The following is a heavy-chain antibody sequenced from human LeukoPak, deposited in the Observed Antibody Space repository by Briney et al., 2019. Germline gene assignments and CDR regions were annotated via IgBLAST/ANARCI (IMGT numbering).Heavy chain of an antibody. CDR2: IYYSGST. V-gene: IGHV4-59*01. Sequence: SETLSLTCTVSGGSISSYYWSWIRQPPGKGLEWIGYIYYSGSTNYNPSLKSRVTISVDTSKSQFSLKLSSVTAADTAVYYCARESGGWLLNEDDAFDIWGQGTMVTVSS. D-gene: IGHD6-19*01. CDR1: GGSISSYY. CDR3: ARESGGWLLNEDDAFDI. J-gene: IGHJ3*02.